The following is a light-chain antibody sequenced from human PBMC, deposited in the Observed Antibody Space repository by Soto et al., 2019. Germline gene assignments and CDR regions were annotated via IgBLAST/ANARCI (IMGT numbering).Light chain of an antibody. CDR2: DAT. CDR1: TGPVTSGHY. V-gene: IGLV7-46*01. Sequence: QAVVTQEPSLTVSPGRTVTLTCASSTGPVTSGHYPYWFQLKPGQAPVTLIYDATNTHSWTPARFSGSLLGGKAALTLSGAQPEDEAVYCCLLAYSGAVVFGGGTTLTVL. J-gene: IGLJ2*01. CDR3: LLAYSGAVV.